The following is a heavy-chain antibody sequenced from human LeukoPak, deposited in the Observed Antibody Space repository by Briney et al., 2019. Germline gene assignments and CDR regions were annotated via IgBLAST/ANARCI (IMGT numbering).Heavy chain of an antibody. CDR1: GFTFSRFD. J-gene: IGHJ4*02. V-gene: IGHV3-23*01. D-gene: IGHD1-26*01. Sequence: GGSLRLSCAASGFTFSRFDMSWVRQAPGKGLEWVSFISGSGAGTYYADSVKGRFTISRDDSKNTLYLQMNNLRAEDTAVYYCAKVVGTTRAFDYWGQGTPVTVSS. CDR2: ISGSGAGT. CDR3: AKVVGTTRAFDY.